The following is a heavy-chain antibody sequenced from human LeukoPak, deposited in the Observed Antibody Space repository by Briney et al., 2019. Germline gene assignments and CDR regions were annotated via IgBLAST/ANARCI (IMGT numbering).Heavy chain of an antibody. CDR1: GFTFSSYA. D-gene: IGHD2-15*01. J-gene: IGHJ3*02. Sequence: GGSLRLSCAASGFTFSSYAMNWVRQAPGKGLEWVSTISRIGGSTYYADSVKGRFTISRDNSKSTLYLQMNSLRAEDTAVYYCAKRARYCGGGSCYDDAFDIWGQGTMVTVSS. CDR3: AKRARYCGGGSCYDDAFDI. V-gene: IGHV3-23*01. CDR2: ISRIGGST.